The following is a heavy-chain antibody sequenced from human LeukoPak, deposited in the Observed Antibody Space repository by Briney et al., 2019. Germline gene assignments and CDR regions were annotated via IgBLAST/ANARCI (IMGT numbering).Heavy chain of an antibody. V-gene: IGHV3-23*01. CDR1: GFTFSSYA. CDR2: ISGSGGST. D-gene: IGHD3-22*01. Sequence: GGSLRLSCAASGFTFSSYAMSWVRQAPGKGLGWVSAISGSGGSTYYADSVKGRFTISRDNSKNTLYLQMNSLRAEDTAVYYCAKFRGYYDSSGVRTDYWGQGTLVTVSS. CDR3: AKFRGYYDSSGVRTDY. J-gene: IGHJ4*02.